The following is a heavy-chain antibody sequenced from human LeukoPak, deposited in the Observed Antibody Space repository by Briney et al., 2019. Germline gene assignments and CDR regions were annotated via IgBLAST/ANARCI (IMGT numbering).Heavy chain of an antibody. CDR3: ARDMGAPDYGSYSVDY. CDR2: IHYSGSA. D-gene: IGHD4-23*01. CDR1: GGSVSCGSYY. V-gene: IGHV4-61*01. Sequence: SETLSLTCTVYGGSVSCGSYYWSWIRQPPGRGLEWIAYIHYSGSAAYNPSLKSRVTISRDMSTNQFSLKMTSVTAADTAVYFCARDMGAPDYGSYSVDYWGQGTLVTVSS. J-gene: IGHJ4*02.